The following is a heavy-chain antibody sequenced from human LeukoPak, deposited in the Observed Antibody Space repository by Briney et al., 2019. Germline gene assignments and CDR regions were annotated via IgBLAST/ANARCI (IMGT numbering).Heavy chain of an antibody. CDR2: ISSSSSII. Sequence: GGSLRLSCAASGFIFSSYSMNWVRQAPGKGLEWISYISSSSSIIYYADSVTGRFTISRDNAKNSLYLQMNSLRAEDTAVYYCAREGADAFDIWGQGTMVTVSS. V-gene: IGHV3-48*01. D-gene: IGHD1-26*01. J-gene: IGHJ3*02. CDR3: AREGADAFDI. CDR1: GFIFSSYS.